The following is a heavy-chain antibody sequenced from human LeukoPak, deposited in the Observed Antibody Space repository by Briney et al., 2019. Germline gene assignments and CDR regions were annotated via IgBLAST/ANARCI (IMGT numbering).Heavy chain of an antibody. J-gene: IGHJ6*04. CDR3: ARDLTIFGVVIMNV. V-gene: IGHV1-2*02. CDR2: INPNSGGT. Sequence: ASVKVSCKASGYTFTGYYMHWVRQAPGQGLEWMGWINPNSGGTNYAQKFRGRVTMTRDTSISTAYMELSRLRSDDTAVYYCARDLTIFGVVIMNVWGKGTTVTVSS. D-gene: IGHD3-3*01. CDR1: GYTFTGYY.